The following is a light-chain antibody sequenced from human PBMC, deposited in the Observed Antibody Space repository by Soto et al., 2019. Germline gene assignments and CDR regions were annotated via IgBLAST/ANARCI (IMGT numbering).Light chain of an antibody. V-gene: IGKV1-33*01. CDR3: QQYTNLPLT. J-gene: IGKJ4*02. CDR1: QDISNY. CDR2: EAS. Sequence: DIEMTQSPSSLSPSVGDRGPISWRASQDISNYLTWYKQKPGKAPKLLIYEASNLETGVPSRFSGSGAGTDFTFTINSLKPESIETYYCQQYTNLPLTFGGGTKVYIK.